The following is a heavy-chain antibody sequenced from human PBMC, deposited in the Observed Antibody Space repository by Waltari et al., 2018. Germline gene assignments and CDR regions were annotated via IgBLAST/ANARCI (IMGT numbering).Heavy chain of an antibody. CDR2: IRYDGSNK. V-gene: IGHV3-30*02. CDR1: GFTFSSYG. Sequence: QVQLVESGGGVVQPGGSLRLSCAASGFTFSSYGMHWVRQAPGKGLEVVAFIRYDGSNKYYADSVKGRFTISRDKSKNTLYLQMNSLRAEDTAVYYCAKDQNGYSYGFCGHWGQGTLVTVSS. J-gene: IGHJ4*02. D-gene: IGHD5-18*01. CDR3: AKDQNGYSYGFCGH.